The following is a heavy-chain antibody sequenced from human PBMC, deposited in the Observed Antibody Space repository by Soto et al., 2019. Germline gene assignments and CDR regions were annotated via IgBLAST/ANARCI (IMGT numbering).Heavy chain of an antibody. D-gene: IGHD2-21*02. Sequence: GASVKVSCKAPGYTCTRYGITWVRQAPGQGIEWMGWISAYTGNTNYAQKLQGSVNMTADTSTSTASMELRSLGSDDTAVYYCAGASVVTPDYSSSGMPVWSQGTRVPVS. J-gene: IGHJ6*02. CDR2: ISAYTGNT. CDR1: GYTCTRYG. CDR3: AGASVVTPDYSSSGMPV. V-gene: IGHV1-18*01.